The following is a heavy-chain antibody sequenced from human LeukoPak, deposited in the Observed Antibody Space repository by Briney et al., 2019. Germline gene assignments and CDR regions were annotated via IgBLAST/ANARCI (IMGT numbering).Heavy chain of an antibody. CDR2: ISSSSSTI. Sequence: PGGSLRLSCAASGFTFSSYAMSWVRQAPGKGLEWVSYISSSSSTIYYADSVKGRFTISRDNAKNSLYLQMNSLRAEDTAVYYCASPTNHDSSVQTPPQHWGQGTLVTVSS. CDR1: GFTFSSYA. CDR3: ASPTNHDSSVQTPPQH. V-gene: IGHV3-48*01. J-gene: IGHJ1*01. D-gene: IGHD3-22*01.